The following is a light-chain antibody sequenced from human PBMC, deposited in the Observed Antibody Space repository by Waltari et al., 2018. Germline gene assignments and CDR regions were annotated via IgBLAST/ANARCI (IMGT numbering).Light chain of an antibody. J-gene: IGKJ2*01. CDR3: QQYSALPYT. V-gene: IGKV4-1*01. CDR2: WAS. Sequence: DLVMTQSPDSLSVALGARAPIHCKSSQSVLDNSNNRNYLPWYQQKSGQPPKVLFYWASSRKSGVPDRFSASGSGANFTLTITSLQAEDVGLYYCQQYSALPYTFGQGTKLDVK. CDR1: QSVLDNSNNRNY.